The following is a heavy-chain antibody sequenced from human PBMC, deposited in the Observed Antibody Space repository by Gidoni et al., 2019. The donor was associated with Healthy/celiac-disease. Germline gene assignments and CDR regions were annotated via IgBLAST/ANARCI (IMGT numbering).Heavy chain of an antibody. CDR3: ARHSFRDILTGYWGATRPKASYFDY. V-gene: IGHV4-59*08. D-gene: IGHD3-9*01. CDR1: GGSISSYY. CDR2: IYYSGST. J-gene: IGHJ4*02. Sequence: QVQLQESGPGLVKPSETLSLTCTVSGGSISSYYWSWIRQPPGKGLEWIGYIYYSGSTNYNPSLKSRVTISVDTSKNQFSLKLSSVTAADTAVYYCARHSFRDILTGYWGATRPKASYFDYWGQGTLVTVSS.